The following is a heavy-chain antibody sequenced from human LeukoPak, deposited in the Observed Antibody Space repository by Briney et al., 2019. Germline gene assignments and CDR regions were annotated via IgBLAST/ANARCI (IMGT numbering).Heavy chain of an antibody. Sequence: ASVKVSCKASGYIFSGYYMHWPRQAPGQGLEWMGWINPNSGGADYAQKFQGRVTMTRDTSISTAYMALSRLRSDDTAVYYCAKGPPEYCSGGSCHSGRNWIDPWGQGTLVTVSS. J-gene: IGHJ5*02. CDR2: INPNSGGA. CDR3: AKGPPEYCSGGSCHSGRNWIDP. CDR1: GYIFSGYY. V-gene: IGHV1-2*02. D-gene: IGHD2-15*01.